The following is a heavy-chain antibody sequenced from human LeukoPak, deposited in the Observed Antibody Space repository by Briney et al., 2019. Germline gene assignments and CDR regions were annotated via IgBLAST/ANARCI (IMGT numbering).Heavy chain of an antibody. Sequence: SQTLSLTCAISGDSVSSDSAAWNWIRQSPSRGLEWLGRTYYSSKWYKDYAVSVKSRITLNPDTSKNQFSLLLNSVTPEDTAVYYCARGRVEIVLMVYAFNLFDYWGQGTLVTVSS. J-gene: IGHJ4*02. CDR3: ARGRVEIVLMVYAFNLFDY. CDR1: GDSVSSDSAA. CDR2: TYYSSKWYK. V-gene: IGHV6-1*01. D-gene: IGHD2-8*01.